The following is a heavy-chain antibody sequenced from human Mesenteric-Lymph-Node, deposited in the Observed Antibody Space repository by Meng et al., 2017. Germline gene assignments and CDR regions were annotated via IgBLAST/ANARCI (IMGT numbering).Heavy chain of an antibody. V-gene: IGHV4-31*03. D-gene: IGHD5-24*01. CDR2: IYYTGST. Sequence: QLQESGPGLVQPSQTLSLTCTVSGGSIGSGGYYWSWIRQHPGKGLEWIGYIYYTGSTFYNPSLKSRVTITVDTSKNQFSLKLISATAADTAVYYCAREAGRDGYATPKFDYWGQGTLVTVSS. CDR3: AREAGRDGYATPKFDY. CDR1: GGSIGSGGYY. J-gene: IGHJ4*02.